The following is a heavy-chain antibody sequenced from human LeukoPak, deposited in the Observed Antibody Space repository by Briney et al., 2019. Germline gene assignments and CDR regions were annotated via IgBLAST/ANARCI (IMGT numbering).Heavy chain of an antibody. CDR1: GGSFSGYY. V-gene: IGHV4-34*01. J-gene: IGHJ5*02. CDR3: ARGVKWLRLRQFWFDP. Sequence: SEPLPLTCAVYGGSFSGYYWRWIRQPPGKGLDWIGEINHNGSTNYNPSLKNRVTISFDTYNNQFSLKQSSVTAADTAVDYCARGVKWLRLRQFWFDPWGQGTLVTVSS. D-gene: IGHD5-12*01. CDR2: INHNGST.